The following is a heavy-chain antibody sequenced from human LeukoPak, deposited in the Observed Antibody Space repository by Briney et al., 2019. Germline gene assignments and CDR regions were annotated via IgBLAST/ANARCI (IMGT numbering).Heavy chain of an antibody. D-gene: IGHD2-2*01. V-gene: IGHV3-30*02. CDR2: IRLDGTNK. J-gene: IGHJ4*02. CDR1: GFTFSSYG. CDR3: ARDSPSSTSWGY. Sequence: PGGSLRLSCAASGFTFSSYGMHWVRQAPGKGLEWVAFIRLDGTNKDYADSVKGRFTISRDNAKKSLYLQMNSLRAEDTAVYYCARDSPSSTSWGYWGQGTLVTVSS.